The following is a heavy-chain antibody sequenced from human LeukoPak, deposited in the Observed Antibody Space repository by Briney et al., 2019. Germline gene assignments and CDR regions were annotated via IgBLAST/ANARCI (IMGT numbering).Heavy chain of an antibody. D-gene: IGHD6-6*01. V-gene: IGHV4-59*01. CDR2: IHYSGST. J-gene: IGHJ4*02. CDR1: GGSISTYY. CDR3: ARGTHSSSPIPLDY. Sequence: SETQSLTCTVSGGSISTYYWSWIRQTPGKGLEWIGYIHYSGSTNYNPSLNSRVTISVDTSKNQFSLKVNSVTAADTAVYYCARGTHSSSPIPLDYWGQGTLVTVSS.